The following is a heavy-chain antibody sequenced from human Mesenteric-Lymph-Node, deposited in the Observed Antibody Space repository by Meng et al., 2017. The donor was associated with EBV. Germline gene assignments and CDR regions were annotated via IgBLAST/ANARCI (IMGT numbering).Heavy chain of an antibody. CDR1: GGSTSSYNW. V-gene: IGHV4-4*02. Sequence: QVPLQGAGPGLVKPSGTLSLTCAVSGGSTSSYNWWSWVRQTPGKGLEWIGEIFHSGTTNNNPSLRSQLTLSVDKSKNQFSLRLSSVTAADTAVYYCAKVDGSGRSNWFDPWGQGTLVTVSS. D-gene: IGHD3-10*01. CDR3: AKVDGSGRSNWFDP. CDR2: IFHSGTT. J-gene: IGHJ5*02.